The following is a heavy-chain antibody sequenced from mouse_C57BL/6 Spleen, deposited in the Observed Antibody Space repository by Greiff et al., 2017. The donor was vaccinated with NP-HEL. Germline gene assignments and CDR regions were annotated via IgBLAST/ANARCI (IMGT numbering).Heavy chain of an antibody. CDR3: TWYYGFYFDY. V-gene: IGHV1-15*01. CDR2: IDPETGGT. Sequence: VQLQQPGAELVMPGASVTLSCKASGYTFTDYEMHWVKQTPVHGLEWIGAIDPETGGTAYNQKFKGKAILTADKSSSTAYMELRSLTSEDSAVYYCTWYYGFYFDYWGQGTTLTVSS. CDR1: GYTFTDYE. J-gene: IGHJ2*01. D-gene: IGHD1-1*01.